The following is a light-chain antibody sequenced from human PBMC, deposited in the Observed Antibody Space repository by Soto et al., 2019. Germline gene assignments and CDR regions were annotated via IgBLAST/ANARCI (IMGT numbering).Light chain of an antibody. J-gene: IGKJ3*01. CDR2: GAS. Sequence: EIVLTQSPGTLSLSPGERATLSCRASQSVSSSYLDWYQQKPGQAPRLLIYGASSRATGIPDRFSGSGSETDFTLTISRLEPEDFAVYYCQQYGSAFGPGTKVDIK. CDR3: QQYGSA. V-gene: IGKV3-20*01. CDR1: QSVSSSY.